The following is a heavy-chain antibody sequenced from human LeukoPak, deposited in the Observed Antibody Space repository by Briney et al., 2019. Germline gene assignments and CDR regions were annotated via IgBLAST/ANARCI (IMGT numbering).Heavy chain of an antibody. J-gene: IGHJ3*02. V-gene: IGHV4-59*08. CDR3: ARHSDYGDYGAFDI. CDR2: IYCSGST. D-gene: IGHD4-17*01. Sequence: PSETLSLTCTVSGGSISSYYWSWIRQPPGKGLEWIGYIYCSGSTNYNPSLKSRVTISVDTSKNQFSLKLSSVTAADTAVYYCARHSDYGDYGAFDIWGQGTMVTVSS. CDR1: GGSISSYY.